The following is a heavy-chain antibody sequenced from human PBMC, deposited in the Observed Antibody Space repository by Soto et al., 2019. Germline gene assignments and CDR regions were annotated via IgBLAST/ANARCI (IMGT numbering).Heavy chain of an antibody. J-gene: IGHJ4*02. CDR2: INHSGST. CDR3: ARDKITGLFDY. Sequence: SDTLSLTCAVYGGSFSGYYWTWIRQPPGTGPEWIGEINHSGSTNYNPSLKSRVTISVDTSKNQFSLKLTSVTAADTAVYYCARDKITGLFDYWGQGTLVTVSS. V-gene: IGHV4-34*01. D-gene: IGHD2-8*02. CDR1: GGSFSGYY.